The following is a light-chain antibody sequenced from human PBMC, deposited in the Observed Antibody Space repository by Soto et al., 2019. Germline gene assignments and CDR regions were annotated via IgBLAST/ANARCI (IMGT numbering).Light chain of an antibody. V-gene: IGKV1-13*02. CDR3: QQFNGFPLT. CDR2: DAS. CDR1: QVIGSA. Sequence: IQLTQSPSSLSASVGDRVTITCRAGQVIGSALAWYQQRPGKAPKLLLYDASNLEAGVPSRFSGSASETDLTLSITSLRPEDFATFYCQQFNGFPLTFGGGTKVQIK. J-gene: IGKJ4*01.